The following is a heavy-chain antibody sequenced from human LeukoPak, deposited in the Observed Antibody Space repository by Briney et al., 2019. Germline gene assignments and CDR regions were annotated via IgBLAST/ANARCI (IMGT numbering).Heavy chain of an antibody. CDR2: MNPNSGNT. V-gene: IGHV1-8*01. CDR3: ARHPMVREPYDY. J-gene: IGHJ4*02. Sequence: GASVKVSCKASGYTFTSYDINWVRQATGQGLEWMGWMNPNSGNTGYAQKFQGRVTMTRNTSISTAYMELSSLRSEDTAVYYCARHPMVREPYDYWGQGTLVTVSS. D-gene: IGHD3-10*01. CDR1: GYTFTSYD.